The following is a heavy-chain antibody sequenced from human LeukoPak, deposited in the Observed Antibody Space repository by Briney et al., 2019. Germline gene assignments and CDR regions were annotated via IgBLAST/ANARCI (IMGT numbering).Heavy chain of an antibody. CDR3: ASLGYCSGGSCYSGGSESNWFDP. J-gene: IGHJ5*02. D-gene: IGHD2-15*01. Sequence: SETLSLTCTVSGGSISSSTYYWGRIRQPPGKGLEWIGSIYYSGSTNYNPSLKSRVTISVDTSKNQFSLKLSSVTAADTAVYYCASLGYCSGGSCYSGGSESNWFDPWGQGTLVTVSS. CDR2: IYYSGST. CDR1: GGSISSSTYY. V-gene: IGHV4-39*07.